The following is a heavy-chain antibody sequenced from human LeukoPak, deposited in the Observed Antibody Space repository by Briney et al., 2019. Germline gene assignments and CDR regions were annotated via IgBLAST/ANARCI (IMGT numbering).Heavy chain of an antibody. CDR2: IYYSGST. V-gene: IGHV4-39*01. J-gene: IGHJ4*02. CDR3: ARHEGGGWYFDY. CDR1: GGSISSSSYY. Sequence: SETLSLTCTVSGGSISSSSYYWGWIRQPPGKGLEWIGSIYYSGSTYYNPSLKSRVTISVDTSKNQFSLKLSSVTAADTAVYYCARHEGGGWYFDYWGQGTLVTVSS. D-gene: IGHD6-19*01.